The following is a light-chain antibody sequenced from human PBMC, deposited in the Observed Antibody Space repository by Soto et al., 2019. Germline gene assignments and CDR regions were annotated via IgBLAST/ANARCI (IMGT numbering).Light chain of an antibody. J-gene: IGLJ2*01. CDR1: KLGDRY. CDR2: LNS. CDR3: QAWDDTTGVV. Sequence: SYELTQPPSVSVSPGQTASITCSGHKLGDRYACWYQQKPGQSPVLVIYLNSKRPSGIPGRFSGSNSGNTDTLTISGTQAMDEGDYYCQAWDDTTGVVFGGGTKLTVL. V-gene: IGLV3-1*01.